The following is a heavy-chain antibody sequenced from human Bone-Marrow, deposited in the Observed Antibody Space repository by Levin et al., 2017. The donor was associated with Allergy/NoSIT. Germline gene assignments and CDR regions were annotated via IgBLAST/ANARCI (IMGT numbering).Heavy chain of an antibody. CDR1: GGSISSSSYY. CDR2: IYSSGST. J-gene: IGHJ4*02. CDR3: ARLTSRVVAGTE. V-gene: IGHV4-39*02. Sequence: SETLSLTCTVSGGSISSSSYYWGWIRQPPGKGLEWIGTIYSSGSTYYNPSLKSRVTISVDTSKNHFSLRLSSVTAADTAVYYCARLTSRVVAGTEWGQGTLVTVSS. D-gene: IGHD6-19*01.